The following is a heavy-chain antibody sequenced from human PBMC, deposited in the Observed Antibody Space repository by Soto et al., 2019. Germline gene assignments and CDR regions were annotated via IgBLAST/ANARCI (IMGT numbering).Heavy chain of an antibody. Sequence: SXTLSLACAVYGGSFSGYYWSWIRQPPGKGLEWVGEINHSGSTNYNPSLKSRVTISVDTSKNQFSLKLSSVTAADTAVYYCARGDDPERPFDYWGQGTLVTVSS. CDR3: ARGDDPERPFDY. D-gene: IGHD1-1*01. CDR1: GGSFSGYY. V-gene: IGHV4-34*01. CDR2: INHSGST. J-gene: IGHJ4*02.